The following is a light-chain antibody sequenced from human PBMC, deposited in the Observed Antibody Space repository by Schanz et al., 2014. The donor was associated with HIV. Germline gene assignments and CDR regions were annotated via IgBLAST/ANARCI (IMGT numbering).Light chain of an antibody. Sequence: QSVLTQPPSVSGAPGQRVTISCTGSSSNIGAGYHVQWYQQLPGTAPKLLISNSHQRPSGVTGRFSGSKSGTSASLAITGLQAVDEADYYCQSYDNSLTAYVFGAGTKLTVL. CDR3: QSYDNSLTAYV. CDR2: NSH. CDR1: SSNIGAGYH. V-gene: IGLV1-40*01. J-gene: IGLJ1*01.